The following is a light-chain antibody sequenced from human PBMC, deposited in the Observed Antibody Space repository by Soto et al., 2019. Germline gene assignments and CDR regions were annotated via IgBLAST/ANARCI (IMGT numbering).Light chain of an antibody. J-gene: IGKJ4*01. CDR1: QSVSSY. CDR3: QQRTNWPPSLT. Sequence: EIVLTQSPATLSLSPGERATLSCRASQSVSSYLAWYQQKPGKAPRLLIYDASNRATGIPARFSGSGSGTDFTLTISSLEPEDFAVYYCQQRTNWPPSLTFGGGTKVDI. V-gene: IGKV3-11*01. CDR2: DAS.